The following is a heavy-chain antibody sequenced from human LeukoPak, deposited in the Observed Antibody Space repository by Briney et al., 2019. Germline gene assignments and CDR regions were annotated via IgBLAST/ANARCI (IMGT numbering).Heavy chain of an antibody. CDR1: GFTFSSYE. CDR3: TGFDYYDSSGYSPFDY. J-gene: IGHJ4*02. V-gene: IGHV3-48*03. Sequence: GGSLRLSCAASGFTFSSYEMNWVRQAPGKGLEWVSYISSSGSTIYYADSVKGRFTISRDNAKNSPYLQMNSLRAEDTAVYYCTGFDYYDSSGYSPFDYWGQGTLVTVSS. D-gene: IGHD3-22*01. CDR2: ISSSGSTI.